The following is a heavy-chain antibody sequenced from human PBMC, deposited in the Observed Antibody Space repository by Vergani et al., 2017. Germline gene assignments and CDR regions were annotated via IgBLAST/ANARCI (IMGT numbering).Heavy chain of an antibody. CDR2: IRYDGSNK. V-gene: IGHV3-30*02. Sequence: QVQLVESGGGVVQPGGSLRLSCAASGFTFSSYGMHWVREAPGKGLEGVAFIRYDGSNKYYADSVKGRFTISRDNSKNTLYLQMNSLRAEDTAVYYCAIGSRSHGGNRLVDYWGQGTLVTVSS. CDR1: GFTFSSYG. D-gene: IGHD4-23*01. J-gene: IGHJ4*02. CDR3: AIGSRSHGGNRLVDY.